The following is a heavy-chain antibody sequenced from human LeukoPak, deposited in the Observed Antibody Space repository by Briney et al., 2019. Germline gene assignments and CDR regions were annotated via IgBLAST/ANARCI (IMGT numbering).Heavy chain of an antibody. CDR2: ISYDGSNK. Sequence: GGSLRLSCAASGFTFSSYGMHWVRQAPGKGLEWVAIISYDGSNKYYADSVKGRFTISRDNSKNTLYLQMNSLRAEDTAVYYCARVERYPPHYFDYWGQGTLVTVSS. J-gene: IGHJ4*02. D-gene: IGHD1-1*01. CDR1: GFTFSSYG. CDR3: ARVERYPPHYFDY. V-gene: IGHV3-30*19.